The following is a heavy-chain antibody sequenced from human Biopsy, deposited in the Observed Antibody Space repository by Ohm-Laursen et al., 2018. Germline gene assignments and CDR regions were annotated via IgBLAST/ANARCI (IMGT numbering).Heavy chain of an antibody. V-gene: IGHV4-39*01. Sequence: SQTLSLTCTVSGGSISSETNYWGWIRQPPGKGLVWIGSIFYGGITYYNPSLKSRVTISVDTSKNQFSLSLSSVTGADTAVYYCARHPTGFWFDPWGQGTLVTVSS. CDR3: ARHPTGFWFDP. CDR2: IFYGGIT. J-gene: IGHJ5*02. CDR1: GGSISSETNY.